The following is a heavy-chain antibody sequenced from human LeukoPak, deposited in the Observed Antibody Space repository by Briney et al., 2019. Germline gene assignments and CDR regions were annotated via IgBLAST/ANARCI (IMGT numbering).Heavy chain of an antibody. J-gene: IGHJ5*02. D-gene: IGHD3-10*01. CDR2: INPSGGST. V-gene: IGHV1-46*01. CDR1: GYTFTSYY. CDR3: AREVPSPESTRYGSGSQNWFDP. Sequence: GASVKVSCKASGYTFTSYYMHWVRQAPGQGLEWMGIINPSGGSTSYAQKFQGRVTMTRDTSTSTVYMELSSLRSEDTAVYYCAREVPSPESTRYGSGSQNWFDPWGQGTLVTVSS.